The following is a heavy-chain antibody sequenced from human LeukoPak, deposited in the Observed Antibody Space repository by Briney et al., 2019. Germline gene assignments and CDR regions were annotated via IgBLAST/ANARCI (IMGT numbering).Heavy chain of an antibody. CDR3: AKLPYSSGWYVY. Sequence: SETLSLTCSVSGGSINSYFWSWIRQPPGKGLEWIGYIYYSGSTNYNPSLESRVTISVDTSKNQFSLKLSSVTASDTAVYYCAKLPYSSGWYVYWGQGILVTVSS. V-gene: IGHV4-59*01. J-gene: IGHJ4*02. D-gene: IGHD6-19*01. CDR1: GGSINSYF. CDR2: IYYSGST.